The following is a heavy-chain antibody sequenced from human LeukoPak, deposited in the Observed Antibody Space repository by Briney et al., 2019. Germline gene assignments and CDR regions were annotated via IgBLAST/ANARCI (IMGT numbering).Heavy chain of an antibody. CDR3: ALNRGSGWYFHY. CDR2: ISYDGSNK. V-gene: IGHV3-30*04. D-gene: IGHD6-19*01. J-gene: IGHJ4*02. CDR1: GFIFSSYA. Sequence: GGSLRLSCAASGFIFSSYAMHWVRQAPGKGLEWVAVISYDGSNKYADSVKGRFTISRDNSKNTLYLQMNSLRAEDTAVYYCALNRGSGWYFHYWGQGTLVTVSP.